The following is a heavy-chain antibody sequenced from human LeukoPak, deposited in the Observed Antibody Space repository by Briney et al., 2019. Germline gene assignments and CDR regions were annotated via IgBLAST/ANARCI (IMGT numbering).Heavy chain of an antibody. D-gene: IGHD6-13*01. J-gene: IGHJ4*02. V-gene: IGHV4-38-2*01. Sequence: PSETLSLTCGVSGFSISSGYYWAWVRQPPGKGLEWIVSMYHSGSTFYSPSLKSRVTISVDTSKNQFSLKLSSVTAADTAVYYCARLPCSSNWYYFDYWGQGALVTVSS. CDR1: GFSISSGYY. CDR3: ARLPCSSNWYYFDY. CDR2: MYHSGST.